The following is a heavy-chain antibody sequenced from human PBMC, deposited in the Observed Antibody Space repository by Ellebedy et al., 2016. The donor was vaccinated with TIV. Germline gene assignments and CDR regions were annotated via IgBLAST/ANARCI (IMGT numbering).Heavy chain of an antibody. CDR3: ARDDRGSPSWYFDL. J-gene: IGHJ2*01. CDR1: GFTFSSYA. V-gene: IGHV3-30*04. Sequence: GGSLRFSCAASGFTFSSYAMHWVRQAPGKGLEWVAGISYDGSNKHYADSVTGRFTISRDNSNNTLYLQMNSLRPEDAALYYCARDDRGSPSWYFDLWGRGTLVTVSS. D-gene: IGHD3-10*01. CDR2: ISYDGSNK.